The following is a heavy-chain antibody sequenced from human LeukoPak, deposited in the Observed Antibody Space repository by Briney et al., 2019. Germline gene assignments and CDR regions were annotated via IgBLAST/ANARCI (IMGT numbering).Heavy chain of an antibody. Sequence: EASVKVSCKASGYTFTGYYMHWVRQAPGQGLEWMGWMNPNSGNTGYAQKFQGRVTMTRNTSISTAYMELSSLRSEDTAVYYCARQIGYCSSTSCLYYFDYWGQGTLVTVSS. D-gene: IGHD2-2*01. J-gene: IGHJ4*02. CDR1: GYTFTGYY. V-gene: IGHV1-8*02. CDR3: ARQIGYCSSTSCLYYFDY. CDR2: MNPNSGNT.